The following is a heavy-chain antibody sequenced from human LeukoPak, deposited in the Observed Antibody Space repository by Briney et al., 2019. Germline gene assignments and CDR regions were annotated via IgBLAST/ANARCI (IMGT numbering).Heavy chain of an antibody. CDR3: ARDAARRGELWISGYFDY. D-gene: IGHD1-26*01. CDR2: ISYDGSNK. V-gene: IGHV3-30-3*01. Sequence: GRSLRLSCAASGFTFSSNAMHWVRQAPGKGLEWVAVISYDGSNKYYADSVKGRFTISRDNSKNTLYLQVNSLRVEDTAVYYCARDAARRGELWISGYFDYWGQGTLVIVSS. CDR1: GFTFSSNA. J-gene: IGHJ4*02.